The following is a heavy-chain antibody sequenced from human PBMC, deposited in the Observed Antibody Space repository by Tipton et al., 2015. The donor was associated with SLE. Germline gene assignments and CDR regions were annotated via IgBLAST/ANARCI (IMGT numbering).Heavy chain of an antibody. CDR2: LYYSGST. J-gene: IGHJ4*02. Sequence: TLSLTCTVSGGSISSYYWSWIRQPPGKGLEWIGYLYYSGSTNYNPPLKRRVTISVDTSKGQFSLKLSSVTAADTAVYYCAGGRAGRITMVRGVITLYYFDYWGQGTLVTVSS. V-gene: IGHV4-59*08. CDR1: GGSISSYY. D-gene: IGHD3-10*01. CDR3: AGGRAGRITMVRGVITLYYFDY.